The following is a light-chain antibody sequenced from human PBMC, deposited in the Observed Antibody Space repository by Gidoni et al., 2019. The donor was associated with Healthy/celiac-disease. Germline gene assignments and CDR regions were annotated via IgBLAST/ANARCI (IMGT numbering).Light chain of an antibody. CDR1: QSISSN. J-gene: IGKJ1*01. Sequence: DIQMTQSPSSLSASVGDRVTITCRASQSISSNLNWYQQKPVKDPKLLIYAASSLQSGVPSRFSGSVSGTAVTLTISSLQPEDFATYYCQQSYSTPWAFGQGTKVEI. V-gene: IGKV1-39*01. CDR3: QQSYSTPWA. CDR2: AAS.